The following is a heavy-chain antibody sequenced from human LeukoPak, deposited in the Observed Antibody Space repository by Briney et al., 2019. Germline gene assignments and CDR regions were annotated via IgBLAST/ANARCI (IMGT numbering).Heavy chain of an antibody. CDR2: IYYSGST. CDR3: ARGWNTVLRGVVLTPPDY. J-gene: IGHJ4*02. Sequence: SETLSLTCTVSGGSISSYYWSWIRQPPGKGLEWIGYIYYSGSTYYNPSLKSRVTISVDTSKNHFSLKLSSVTAADAAVYYCARGWNTVLRGVVLTPPDYWGQGILVTVSS. V-gene: IGHV4-59*08. CDR1: GGSISSYY. D-gene: IGHD3-10*01.